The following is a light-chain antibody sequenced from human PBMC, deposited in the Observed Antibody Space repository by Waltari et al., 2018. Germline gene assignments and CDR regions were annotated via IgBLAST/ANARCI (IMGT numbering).Light chain of an antibody. Sequence: QSALSQPASVSGSPGPSLPITCTGASTDLASYNLVSWYQHHPNRAPKPIIYEATKRPSGISHRFSGAKSGATASLRISGLQADDEADYYCCSYTGSSTSYGCGGGTKVTVL. CDR1: STDLASYNL. J-gene: IGLJ1*01. CDR2: EAT. V-gene: IGLV2-23*01. CDR3: CSYTGSSTSYG.